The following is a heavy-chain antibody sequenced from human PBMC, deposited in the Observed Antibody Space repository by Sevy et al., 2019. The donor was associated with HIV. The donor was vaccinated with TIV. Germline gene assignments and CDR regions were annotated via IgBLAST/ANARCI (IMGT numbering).Heavy chain of an antibody. CDR1: GFTFSDHY. Sequence: GSLRLSCAASGFTFSDHYMEWVRQAPGKGLEWVGRTRNKADSYTTEYAASVKDRFTISRDDSKNSLYLQMNSLKTEDTAVYYCATHAGIAAAGRVFDYWGQGSLVTVSS. CDR3: ATHAGIAAAGRVFDY. CDR2: TRNKADSYTT. V-gene: IGHV3-72*01. D-gene: IGHD6-13*01. J-gene: IGHJ4*02.